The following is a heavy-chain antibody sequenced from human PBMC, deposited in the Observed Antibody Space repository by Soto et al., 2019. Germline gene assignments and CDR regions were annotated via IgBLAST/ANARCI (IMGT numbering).Heavy chain of an antibody. CDR2: IIPIFGTA. V-gene: IGHV1-69*06. D-gene: IGHD3-10*01. CDR3: ARVPHYYGSGSYYPLDY. J-gene: IGHJ4*02. CDR1: GGTFSSYA. Sequence: QVQLVQSGAEVKKPGSSVKVSCKASGGTFSSYAISWVRQAPGQGLEWMGGIIPIFGTANYAQKFQGRVTITADKSTSTAYMELSSLRSEDTAVYYCARVPHYYGSGSYYPLDYWGQGTLVTVSS.